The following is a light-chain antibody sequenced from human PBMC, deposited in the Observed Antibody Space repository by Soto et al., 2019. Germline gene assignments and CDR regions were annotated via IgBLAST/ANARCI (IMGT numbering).Light chain of an antibody. J-gene: IGKJ1*01. CDR1: QSISRY. CDR2: GAS. Sequence: VVLTQSPCTLSLSQGERTTLSCRASQSISRYLAWYQQKPGQGPRLLIYGASSRATGTPDRFSGSGSGTDFTLTIIRLEPEDFAVYYCQQYGSSLLFGQGTKVDIK. V-gene: IGKV3-20*01. CDR3: QQYGSSLL.